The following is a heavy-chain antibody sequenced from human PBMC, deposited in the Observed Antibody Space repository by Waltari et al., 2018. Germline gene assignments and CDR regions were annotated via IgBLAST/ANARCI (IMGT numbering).Heavy chain of an antibody. CDR3: ARGWTTVTSNPYYYYGVDV. V-gene: IGHV3-11*04. D-gene: IGHD4-17*01. CDR1: GFTFSDYH. Sequence: QVQLVESGGGLVKPGGSLRLSCAASGFTFSDYHMSWIRQAPGRGLEWVSYITNSGSGSATYYVDSVKGRLTVSRDNAKNSLYLQMNSLRAEDTAVYYCARGWTTVTSNPYYYYGVDVWGQGTTVTVSS. J-gene: IGHJ6*02. CDR2: ITNSGSGSAT.